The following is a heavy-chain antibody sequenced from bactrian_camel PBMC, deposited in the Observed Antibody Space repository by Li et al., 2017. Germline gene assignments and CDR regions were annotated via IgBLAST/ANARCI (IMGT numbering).Heavy chain of an antibody. Sequence: VQLVESGGGSVQAGGSLRLSCASSGYTYKSYCMGWFRQIPGNKREGVAAIGLYIGGNKTRYADSVRGRFTISQDNAKHTLDLQMSSLTPEDTAVYYCAASLPPPQRSDYDAECSDFGLWGQGTQVTVS. V-gene: IGHV3S42*01. CDR3: AASLPPPQRSDYDAECSDFGL. CDR2: IGLYIGGNKT. CDR1: GYTYKSYC. J-gene: IGHJ4*01. D-gene: IGHD4*01.